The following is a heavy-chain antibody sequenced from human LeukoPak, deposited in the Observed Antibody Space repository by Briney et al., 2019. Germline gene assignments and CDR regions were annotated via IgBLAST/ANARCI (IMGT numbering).Heavy chain of an antibody. Sequence: SEPLSLTCAVYGGSFSGYYWSWIRQPPGKGLEWIGEINHSGSTNYNPSLKSRVTISVDTSKNQFSLKRSSVTAADTAVYYCARVPFYYMDVWGKGTTVTVSS. J-gene: IGHJ6*03. CDR2: INHSGST. V-gene: IGHV4-34*01. CDR3: ARVPFYYMDV. CDR1: GGSFSGYY.